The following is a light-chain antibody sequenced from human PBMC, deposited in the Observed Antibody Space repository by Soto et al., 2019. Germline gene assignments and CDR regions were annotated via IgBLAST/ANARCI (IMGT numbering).Light chain of an antibody. CDR2: GAS. CDR3: PPYT. Sequence: EIVMTQSPATLSVSPGERATLSCRASQSVSSNSAWFQQKPGQAPRLLIYGASARATGITARFSGSGSGTELTLTISSLQSEDFADYNWPPYTFGQGTKLEVK. CDR1: QSVSSN. J-gene: IGKJ2*01. V-gene: IGKV3-15*01.